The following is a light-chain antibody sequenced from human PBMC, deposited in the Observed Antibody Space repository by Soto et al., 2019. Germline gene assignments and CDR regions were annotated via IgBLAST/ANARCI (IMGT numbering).Light chain of an antibody. Sequence: DIQMTQSPSTLSASVGDRVTITCRASQTISSWLAWYQHKPGKAPKLLIFNASTLESGVPSSFSGSGSETEFTLTISSLQPDDSATFYCQPYSSFSRTFGQGTKVDIK. J-gene: IGKJ1*01. V-gene: IGKV1-5*03. CDR3: QPYSSFSRT. CDR2: NAS. CDR1: QTISSW.